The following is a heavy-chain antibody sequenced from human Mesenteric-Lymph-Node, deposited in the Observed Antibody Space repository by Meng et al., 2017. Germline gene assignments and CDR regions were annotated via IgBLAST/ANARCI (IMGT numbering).Heavy chain of an antibody. CDR3: ARGGGYCSSTSCPTDAFDI. V-gene: IGHV3-30*04. CDR1: GFTFSSYA. J-gene: IGHJ3*02. Sequence: GESLKISCAASGFTFSSYAMHWVRQAPGKGLEWVAVISYDGSNKYYADSVKGRFTISRDNSKNTLYLQMNSLRAEDTAVYYCARGGGYCSSTSCPTDAFDIWGQGTMVTVSS. D-gene: IGHD2-2*01. CDR2: ISYDGSNK.